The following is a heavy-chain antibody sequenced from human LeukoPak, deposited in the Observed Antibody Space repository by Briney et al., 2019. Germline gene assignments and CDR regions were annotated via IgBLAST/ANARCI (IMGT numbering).Heavy chain of an antibody. V-gene: IGHV3-33*01. CDR1: GFTFSSYG. CDR3: ARGDYDSSGYYYHS. D-gene: IGHD3-22*01. CDR2: IWYDGSNK. Sequence: PGGSLRLSCAASGFTFSSYGMHWVRQAPGKELEWVAVIWYDGSNKYYADSVKGRFTISRDNSKNTLYLQMNSLRAEDTAVYYCARGDYDSSGYYYHSWGQGTLVTVSS. J-gene: IGHJ4*02.